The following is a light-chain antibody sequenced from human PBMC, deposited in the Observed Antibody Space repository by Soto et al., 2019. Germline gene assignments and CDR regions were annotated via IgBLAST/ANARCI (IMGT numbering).Light chain of an antibody. J-gene: IGKJ5*01. CDR1: QSVTSSS. V-gene: IGKV3-20*01. Sequence: EIVLTQSPGTLSLSPGERATLSCRASQSVTSSSFAWYHQKPGQAPRLLIYGASRRATGISDRFSGSGSGTDFTLTISRLEPEDFAMYYCQQYGRSPITFGQGTRLEIK. CDR3: QQYGRSPIT. CDR2: GAS.